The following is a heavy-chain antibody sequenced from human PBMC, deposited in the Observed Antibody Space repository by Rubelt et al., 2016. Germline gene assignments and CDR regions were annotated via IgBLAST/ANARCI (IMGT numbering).Heavy chain of an antibody. V-gene: IGHV4-34*01. Sequence: QVQLQQWGAGLLKPSETLSLTCAVYGGSFLGYYWGWIRQPPGKGLEWIGEINHSGNTNYNPSLKKRVTMSVDTSKSQFPLGRTSVTAAETAVYYWARVPTTVTTYEPHDYWGRGTLVTVSS. J-gene: IGHJ4*02. CDR3: ARVPTTVTTYEPHDY. D-gene: IGHD4-11*01. CDR2: INHSGNT. CDR1: GGSFLGYY.